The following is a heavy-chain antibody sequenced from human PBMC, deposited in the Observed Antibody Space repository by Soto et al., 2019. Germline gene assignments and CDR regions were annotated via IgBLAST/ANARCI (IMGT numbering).Heavy chain of an antibody. CDR1: GGTFSSYA. CDR2: IIPIFGTA. CDR3: ARGLIAVVFSTFDY. D-gene: IGHD3-22*01. J-gene: IGHJ4*02. V-gene: IGHV1-69*13. Sequence: ASVKVSCKASGGTFSSYAISWVRQAPGQGLEWMGGIIPIFGTANYAQKFQGRVTITADESTSTAYMELSSLRSEDTAVYYCARGLIAVVFSTFDYWGQGTLVTVSS.